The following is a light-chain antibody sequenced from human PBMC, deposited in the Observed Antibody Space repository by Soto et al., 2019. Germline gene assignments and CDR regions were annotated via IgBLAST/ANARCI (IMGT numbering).Light chain of an antibody. V-gene: IGKV3-15*01. J-gene: IGKJ4*01. Sequence: EIVMTQSPATLSVSPGERATLSCRASQSVSNNLAWYQQKPGQAPRLLIYGASTRATGIPARFSGSGSGTEFTLTLSSLQSEDFAVYYCQQYNTCSPLTFGGGTKVETK. CDR3: QQYNTCSPLT. CDR1: QSVSNN. CDR2: GAS.